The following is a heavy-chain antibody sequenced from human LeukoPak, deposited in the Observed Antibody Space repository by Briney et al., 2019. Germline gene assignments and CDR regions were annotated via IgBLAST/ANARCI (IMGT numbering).Heavy chain of an antibody. CDR2: TSYDGSEK. CDR3: AKGLNLQWVFDAVDI. J-gene: IGHJ3*02. V-gene: IGHV3-30*18. CDR1: GFAFSSYG. Sequence: GGSLRLSCAASGFAFSSYGMHWVRQAPGKGLEWVALTSYDGSEKYYADSVKGRFTISRDNSKNTLSLQMTSLRSEDTAIYYCAKGLNLQWVFDAVDIWGQGTMVTVSS. D-gene: IGHD4-11*01.